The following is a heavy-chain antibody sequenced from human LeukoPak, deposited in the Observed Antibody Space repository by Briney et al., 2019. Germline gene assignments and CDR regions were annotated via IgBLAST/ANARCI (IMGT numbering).Heavy chain of an antibody. CDR2: INHSGST. J-gene: IGHJ4*02. D-gene: IGHD3-22*01. Sequence: KTSETLSLTCTVSGGSISSYYWSWIRQPPGKGLEWIGEINHSGSTNYNPSLKSRVTISVDTSKNQFSLKLSSVTAADTAVYSCARDTYYYDSSGYYYFDYWGQGTLVTVSS. CDR3: ARDTYYYDSSGYYYFDY. V-gene: IGHV4-34*01. CDR1: GGSISSYY.